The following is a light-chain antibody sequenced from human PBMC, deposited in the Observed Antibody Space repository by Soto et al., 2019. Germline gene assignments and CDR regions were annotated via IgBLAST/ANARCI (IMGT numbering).Light chain of an antibody. J-gene: IGKJ4*01. Sequence: EFVLTQSPATLSLSPGERATLSCRASQSVSSYLAWYQQKPGQAPRLLIYDISNRATGIPARFSGSGSGTDFTLTISSLEHEDFAVYYCQQRGTFGGGTKVDIK. CDR1: QSVSSY. CDR3: QQRGT. CDR2: DIS. V-gene: IGKV3-11*01.